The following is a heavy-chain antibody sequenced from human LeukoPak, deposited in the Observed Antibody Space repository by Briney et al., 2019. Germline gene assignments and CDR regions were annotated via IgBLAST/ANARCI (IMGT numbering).Heavy chain of an antibody. Sequence: SETLSLTCTVSGYSISSGYYWGWIRQPPGKGLEWIGSIYHSGSTYYNPSLKSRVTISVDTSKNQFSLKLSSVTAADTAVYYCVRRIVVVTGDAFDIWGQGTMVTVSS. CDR2: IYHSGST. V-gene: IGHV4-38-2*02. D-gene: IGHD2-21*02. CDR3: VRRIVVVTGDAFDI. CDR1: GYSISSGYY. J-gene: IGHJ3*02.